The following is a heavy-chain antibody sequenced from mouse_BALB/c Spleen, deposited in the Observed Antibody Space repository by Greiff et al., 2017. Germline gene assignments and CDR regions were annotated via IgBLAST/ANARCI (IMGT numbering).Heavy chain of an antibody. V-gene: IGHV1-5*01. J-gene: IGHJ4*01. CDR1: GYTFTSYW. CDR2: IYPGNSDT. CDR3: TREDYGYYYAMDY. D-gene: IGHD1-2*01. Sequence: EVKLVESGTVLARPGASVKMSCKASGYTFTSYWMHWVKQRPGQGLEWIGAIYPGNSDTSYNQKFKGKAKLTAVTSTSTAYMELSSLTNEDSAVYYCTREDYGYYYAMDYWGQGTSVTVSS.